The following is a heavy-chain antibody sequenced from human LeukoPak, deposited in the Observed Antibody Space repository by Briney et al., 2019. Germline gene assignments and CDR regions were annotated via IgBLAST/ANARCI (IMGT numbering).Heavy chain of an antibody. CDR1: GFTVSSNY. J-gene: IGHJ4*02. D-gene: IGHD6-19*01. CDR2: IYSGGST. V-gene: IGHV3-53*01. Sequence: GSLRLSCAASGFTVSSNYMSWVRQAPGKGLEWVSVIYSGGSTYYADSVKGRFTISRDNSMNTLYLQMNSLRAEDTAVYYCARVRGASVAVDYWGQGTLVTVSS. CDR3: ARVRGASVAVDY.